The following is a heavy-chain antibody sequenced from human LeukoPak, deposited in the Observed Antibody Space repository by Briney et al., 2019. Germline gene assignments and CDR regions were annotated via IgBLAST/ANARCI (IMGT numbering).Heavy chain of an antibody. Sequence: PSETLSLTCTVSGYSISSGYYWGWIRQPPGKGLEWIGSIYHSGSTYYNPSLKSRVTISVDTSKNQFSLKLSSVTAADTAVYYCASKSHYYDSSGLDYWGQGTLVTVSS. J-gene: IGHJ4*02. D-gene: IGHD3-22*01. CDR1: GYSISSGYY. CDR3: ASKSHYYDSSGLDY. V-gene: IGHV4-38-2*02. CDR2: IYHSGST.